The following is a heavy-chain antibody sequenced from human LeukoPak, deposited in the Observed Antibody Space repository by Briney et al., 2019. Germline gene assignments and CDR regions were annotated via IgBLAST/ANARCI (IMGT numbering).Heavy chain of an antibody. D-gene: IGHD5-24*01. V-gene: IGHV1-46*01. CDR1: GYTFTSYY. CDR2: INPSGGST. CDR3: ARELGWLLRTPPILQEDY. Sequence: WASVKVSCKASGYTFTSYYMHWVRQAPGQGLEWMGIINPSGGSTSYAQKFRGRVTMTRDTSTSTVYMELSSLRSEDTAVYYCARELGWLLRTPPILQEDYWGQGTLVTVSS. J-gene: IGHJ4*02.